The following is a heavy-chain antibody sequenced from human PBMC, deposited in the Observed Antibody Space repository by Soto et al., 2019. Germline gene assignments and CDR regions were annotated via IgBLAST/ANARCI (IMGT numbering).Heavy chain of an antibody. CDR1: GFSVRSSQ. Sequence: PGGSLRLSCAASGFSVRSSQMSWVRQAPGKGLEWVSIIFSDGTTHHGVSVKGRFTISRDSARNTVYLQMNGLRVDDTAVYYCARVYRYDQNDYWGQGAQVTVSS. CDR2: IFSDGTT. D-gene: IGHD3-16*02. J-gene: IGHJ4*02. CDR3: ARVYRYDQNDY. V-gene: IGHV3-53*01.